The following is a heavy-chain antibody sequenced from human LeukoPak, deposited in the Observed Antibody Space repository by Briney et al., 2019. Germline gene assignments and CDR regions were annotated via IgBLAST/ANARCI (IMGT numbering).Heavy chain of an antibody. V-gene: IGHV4-39*01. D-gene: IGHD6-13*01. CDR2: IYYSGST. CDR1: GGSISSSNNY. J-gene: IGHJ4*02. Sequence: PSETLSLTCTVSGGSISSSNNYWGWIRQPPGKGLEWIGSIYYSGSTYYSPSLKSRVTMSVDTSKDQFSLKLSSVTAADTAVYYCARLCNYSSSWSYFDYWGQGTLVTVSS. CDR3: ARLCNYSSSWSYFDY.